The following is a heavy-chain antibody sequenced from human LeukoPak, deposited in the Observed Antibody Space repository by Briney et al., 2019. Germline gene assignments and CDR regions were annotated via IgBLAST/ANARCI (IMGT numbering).Heavy chain of an antibody. J-gene: IGHJ4*02. D-gene: IGHD4-17*01. CDR2: INYSGNT. V-gene: IGHV4-59*01. CDR1: GDSIRIYY. Sequence: SETLSLTCTVSGDSIRIYYWSWIRQPPGKGLEWMGYINYSGNTNYNPSPKSRVTISVDTSKNQFSLRLTSVTAADTAVYYCAREGRQDYVYFDCWGQGTLVTVSS. CDR3: AREGRQDYVYFDC.